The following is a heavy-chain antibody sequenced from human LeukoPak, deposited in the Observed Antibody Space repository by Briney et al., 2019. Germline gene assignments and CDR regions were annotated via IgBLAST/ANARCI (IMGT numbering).Heavy chain of an antibody. CDR1: GYTFTGYY. D-gene: IGHD2-15*01. V-gene: IGHV1-2*06. CDR3: ARGYCSGGSCYSVENWFDP. CDR2: INPNSGGT. J-gene: IGHJ5*02. Sequence: ASVKVSCKXAGYTFTGYYMFWVPQAPGQGLERMGRINPNSGGTNYAQKFQGRVTMTRDTSISTAYMELSRLRSDDTAVYYCARGYCSGGSCYSVENWFDPWGQGTLVTVSS.